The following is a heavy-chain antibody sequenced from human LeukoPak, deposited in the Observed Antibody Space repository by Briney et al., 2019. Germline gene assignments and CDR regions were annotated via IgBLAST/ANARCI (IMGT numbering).Heavy chain of an antibody. D-gene: IGHD3-3*01. CDR2: ISSSSSTI. Sequence: GGSLRLSCAASGFTFSSYSMNWVRQAPGKGLEWVSYISSSSSTIYYADSVKGRFTISRDNAKNSLYLQMNSLRAEDTAVYYCARSRGDIITIFGVVKYTGDAFDIWGQGTMVTVSS. CDR1: GFTFSSYS. CDR3: ARSRGDIITIFGVVKYTGDAFDI. J-gene: IGHJ3*02. V-gene: IGHV3-48*01.